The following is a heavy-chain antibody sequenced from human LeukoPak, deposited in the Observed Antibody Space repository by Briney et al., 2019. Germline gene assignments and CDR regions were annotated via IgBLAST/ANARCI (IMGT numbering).Heavy chain of an antibody. CDR1: GGSISSGDYY. CDR3: ARFYSYASSFDY. Sequence: PSETLSLTCTVSGGSISSGDYYWRWIRQPPGKGLEWIGYIYYSGSTYYNPSLKSRVTISVDTSKNQFSLKLSSVTAADTAVYYCARFYSYASSFDYWGQGTLVTVSS. CDR2: IYYSGST. D-gene: IGHD5-18*01. J-gene: IGHJ4*02. V-gene: IGHV4-30-4*01.